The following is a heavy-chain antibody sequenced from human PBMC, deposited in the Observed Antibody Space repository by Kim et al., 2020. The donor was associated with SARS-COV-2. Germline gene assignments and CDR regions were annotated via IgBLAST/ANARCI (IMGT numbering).Heavy chain of an antibody. J-gene: IGHJ4*02. CDR2: ITGNGAGR. Sequence: GGSLRLSCATSGFTFGAYEMNWVRQAPGKGLEWVAYITGNGAGREHAAFVEGRFSIFRDNAQNSLFLQMNSLRAEDTAVYYCTRDNPAVADFDSWGQGTL. CDR1: GFTFGAYE. D-gene: IGHD2-15*01. CDR3: TRDNPAVADFDS. V-gene: IGHV3-48*03.